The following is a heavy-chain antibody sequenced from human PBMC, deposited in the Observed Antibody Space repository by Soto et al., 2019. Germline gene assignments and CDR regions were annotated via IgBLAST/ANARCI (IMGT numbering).Heavy chain of an antibody. CDR2: IGGTGQYT. CDR3: AKGGTSHIYGIDV. CDR1: GFTFQNFV. V-gene: IGHV3-23*01. J-gene: IGHJ6*02. D-gene: IGHD2-2*01. Sequence: EVQLLETGGGLVQPGGSLRLSCTASGFTFQNFVINWVRQATGKGLEWVSIIGGTGQYTYYADSVRGRFTFSRDNSENTVYLEKNRLRAEVTAIYFCAKGGTSHIYGIDVWGRWTTVIVSS.